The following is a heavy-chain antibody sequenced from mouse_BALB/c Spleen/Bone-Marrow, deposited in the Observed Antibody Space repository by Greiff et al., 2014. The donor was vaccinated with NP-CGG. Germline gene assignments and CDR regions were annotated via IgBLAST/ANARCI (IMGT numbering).Heavy chain of an antibody. J-gene: IGHJ4*01. CDR1: GFSLTTYG. CDR3: ARDYNGYSPYAMDY. D-gene: IGHD2-3*01. Sequence: VNVVESGPGLVQPSQSLSITCTVSGFSLTTYGVHWIRQPPGKGLEWLGVIWSGGSTDYNAAFISRLSITKDNSKSQALFKMNSLQVDDTAIYYCARDYNGYSPYAMDYWGQGTSVTVSS. V-gene: IGHV2-4*02. CDR2: IWSGGST.